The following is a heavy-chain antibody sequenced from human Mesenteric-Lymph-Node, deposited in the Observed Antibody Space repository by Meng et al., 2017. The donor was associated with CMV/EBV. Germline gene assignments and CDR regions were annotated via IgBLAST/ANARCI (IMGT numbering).Heavy chain of an antibody. Sequence: GESLKISCAASGFTFSSYSMNWVRQAPGKGLEWVSYISSSGSTIYYADSVKGRFTISRDNAKNSLYLQMNSLRAEDTAVYYCARGGLSIAVAVPDYWGQGTLVTVSS. CDR3: ARGGLSIAVAVPDY. D-gene: IGHD6-19*01. V-gene: IGHV3-48*04. CDR2: ISSSGSTI. J-gene: IGHJ4*02. CDR1: GFTFSSYS.